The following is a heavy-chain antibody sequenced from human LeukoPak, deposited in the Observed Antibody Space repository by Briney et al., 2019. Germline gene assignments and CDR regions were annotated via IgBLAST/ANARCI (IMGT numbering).Heavy chain of an antibody. CDR1: GFTVSSNY. J-gene: IGHJ4*02. V-gene: IGHV3-66*01. Sequence: GGSLRLSCAASGFTVSSNYMSWFRQAPGKGLEWVSIIYSGGTTYYADSVKGRFTIFRDNSKNTLYLQMNSVRAEDTAVYYCARRESSSWFDYWGQGTLVTVSS. CDR3: ARRESSSWFDY. D-gene: IGHD6-13*01. CDR2: IYSGGTT.